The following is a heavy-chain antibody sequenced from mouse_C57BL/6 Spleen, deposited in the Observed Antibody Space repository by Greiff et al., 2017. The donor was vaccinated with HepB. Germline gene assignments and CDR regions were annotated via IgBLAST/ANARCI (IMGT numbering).Heavy chain of an antibody. CDR1: GYTFTGYW. J-gene: IGHJ2*01. D-gene: IGHD3-2*02. Sequence: VKLMESGAELMKPGASVKLSCKATGYTFTGYWIEWVKQRPGHGLEWIGEILPGSGSTNYNEKFKGKATFTADTSSNTAYMQLSSLTTEDSAIYYGASIDSSGYDYFDYWGQGTTLTVSS. CDR2: ILPGSGST. CDR3: ASIDSSGYDYFDY. V-gene: IGHV1-9*01.